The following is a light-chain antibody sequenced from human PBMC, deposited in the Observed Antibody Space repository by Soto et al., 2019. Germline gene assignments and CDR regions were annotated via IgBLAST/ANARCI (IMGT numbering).Light chain of an antibody. CDR2: GYD. J-gene: IGLJ2*01. Sequence: QSVLTQPPSVSGAPGQWVTISCTGSSSNIGADYDVHWYQQFPGTAPQLLIYGYDNRPSGVPDRFSGSRSGASASLAISGLQADDDADYYCQSYDRSLSGVVFGGGTKVTVL. CDR1: SSNIGADYD. V-gene: IGLV1-40*01. CDR3: QSYDRSLSGVV.